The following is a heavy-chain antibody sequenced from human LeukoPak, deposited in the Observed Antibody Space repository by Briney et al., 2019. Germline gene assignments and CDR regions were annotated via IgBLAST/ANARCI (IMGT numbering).Heavy chain of an antibody. J-gene: IGHJ4*02. D-gene: IGHD4/OR15-4a*01. CDR1: GGSISSYY. V-gene: IGHV4-59*08. CDR3: ARQSRGAFWYFDY. Sequence: SETLSLTCTVSGGSISSYYWSWIRQPPGNGLEWIGYIYYSGSTNYNPSLKSRVTISVDTSKNQFSLKLSSVTAADTAVYYCARQSRGAFWYFDYWGQGTLVTVPS. CDR2: IYYSGST.